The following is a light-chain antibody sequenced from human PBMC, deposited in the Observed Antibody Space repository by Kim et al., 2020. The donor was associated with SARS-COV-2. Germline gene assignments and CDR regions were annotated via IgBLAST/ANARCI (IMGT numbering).Light chain of an antibody. V-gene: IGLV2-11*01. CDR3: CSYAGSHTFV. CDR2: DVS. Sequence: QSALTQPRSVSGSPGQSVTISCTGTSSDVGGYNYVSWYQQHPGKAPKLMISDVSKRSSGVPDRFSGSKSGNTASLTISGLQAEDEADYYCCSYAGSHTFVFGGGTQLTVL. J-gene: IGLJ2*01. CDR1: SSDVGGYNY.